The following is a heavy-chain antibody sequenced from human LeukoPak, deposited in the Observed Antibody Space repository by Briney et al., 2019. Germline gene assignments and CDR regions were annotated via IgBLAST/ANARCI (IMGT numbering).Heavy chain of an antibody. Sequence: GGSLRLSCAASEFVLSDYYMSWIRQAPGKGLEWISYISSGGSTISYADSVRGRFTISRDNAKNSLYLQMDSLRAEDTAVYYCAREMEGDYGSGTFFDHWGQGNMVTVSS. V-gene: IGHV3-11*01. CDR2: ISSGGSTI. J-gene: IGHJ4*02. CDR1: EFVLSDYY. D-gene: IGHD3-10*01. CDR3: AREMEGDYGSGTFFDH.